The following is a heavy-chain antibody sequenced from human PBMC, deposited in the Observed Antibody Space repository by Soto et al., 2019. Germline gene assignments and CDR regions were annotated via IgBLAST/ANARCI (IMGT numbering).Heavy chain of an antibody. CDR2: ISYDGSNK. CDR1: GFTFSSYG. CDR3: ARDPCSGGSCYPPTGMDV. V-gene: IGHV3-30*03. D-gene: IGHD2-15*01. Sequence: GGSLRLSCAASGFTFSSYGMHWVRQAPGKGLEWVAVISYDGSNKYYADSVKGRFTISRDNSKNTLYLQMNSLRAEDTAVYYCARDPCSGGSCYPPTGMDVWGQGTTVTVSS. J-gene: IGHJ6*02.